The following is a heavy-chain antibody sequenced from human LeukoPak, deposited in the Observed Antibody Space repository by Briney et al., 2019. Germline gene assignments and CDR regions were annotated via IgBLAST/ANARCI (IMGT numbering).Heavy chain of an antibody. D-gene: IGHD1-14*01. CDR3: ARNPPETGWFDP. Sequence: ASVKVSCKASGYTFTSYDINWVRQATGQGLEWMGWMNPNSGDTGYAQNFQGRVTMTRDTSINTAYMELTSLTSEDTAVYYCARNPPETGWFDPWGQGILVTVSS. V-gene: IGHV1-8*01. CDR1: GYTFTSYD. CDR2: MNPNSGDT. J-gene: IGHJ5*02.